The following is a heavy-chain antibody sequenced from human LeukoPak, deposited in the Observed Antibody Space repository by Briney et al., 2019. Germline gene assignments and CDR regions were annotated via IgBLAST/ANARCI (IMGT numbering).Heavy chain of an antibody. CDR2: IKTKTDGGTT. D-gene: IGHD3-22*01. V-gene: IGHV3-15*01. CDR3: ASSRDSSGND. Sequence: PGGSLRLSCAASGFTFSNAWMSWVRQAPGKGLEWVGRIKTKTDGGTTDYAAPVKGRFTISRDDSKNTLYLQMNSLTVDDTAVYYCASSRDSSGNDWGQGTLVTVSS. CDR1: GFTFSNAW. J-gene: IGHJ4*02.